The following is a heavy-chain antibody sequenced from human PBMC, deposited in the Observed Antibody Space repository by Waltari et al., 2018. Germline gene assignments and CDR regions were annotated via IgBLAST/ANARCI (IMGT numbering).Heavy chain of an antibody. V-gene: IGHV1-2*02. CDR2: INPNSGGT. CDR1: GYTFTGNY. J-gene: IGHJ3*02. CDR3: ARDWSEGDAFDI. D-gene: IGHD3-3*01. Sequence: QVQLVQSGAEGKKPGASVKVSCKASGYTFTGNYMHWARQAPGQGLEWMGWINPNSGGTNYAQKFQGRVTMTRDTSISTAYMELSRLRSDDTAVYYCARDWSEGDAFDIWGQGTMVTVSS.